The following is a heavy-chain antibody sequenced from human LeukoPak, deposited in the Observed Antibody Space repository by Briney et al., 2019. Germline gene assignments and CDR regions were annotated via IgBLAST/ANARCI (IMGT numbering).Heavy chain of an antibody. D-gene: IGHD3-22*01. CDR3: AKDYYDSSGPNDY. V-gene: IGHV3-30*18. CDR1: GFTFSSYG. Sequence: QPGGSLRLSCAASGFTFSSYGMHWVRQAPGKGLEWVAVISYDGSNKYYADSVKGRFTISRDNSKNTLYLQMNSLRAEDTAVYYCAKDYYDSSGPNDYWGQGTLVTVSS. CDR2: ISYDGSNK. J-gene: IGHJ4*02.